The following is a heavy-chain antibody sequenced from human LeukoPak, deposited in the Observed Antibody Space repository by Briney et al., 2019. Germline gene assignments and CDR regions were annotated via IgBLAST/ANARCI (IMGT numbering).Heavy chain of an antibody. CDR3: ARDACGHTYGCIYWYFDL. CDR1: EFTFSSYA. CDR2: IWYDGTNK. Sequence: GGSLRLSCAASEFTFSSYAMSWVRQAPGKGLEWVAVIWYDGTNKYYADSVKGRFTISRDNSKNTLYLQMNSLRAEDTAVYYCARDACGHTYGCIYWYFDLWGRGTLVTVSS. D-gene: IGHD5-18*01. V-gene: IGHV3-33*08. J-gene: IGHJ2*01.